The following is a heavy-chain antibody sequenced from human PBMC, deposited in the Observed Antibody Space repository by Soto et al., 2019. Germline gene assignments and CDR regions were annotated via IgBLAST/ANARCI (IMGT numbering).Heavy chain of an antibody. CDR3: AREDYYDSSGYYGY. V-gene: IGHV3-53*01. CDR1: GFTVSSNY. CDR2: IYSGGST. Sequence: PGGSLRLSCAASGFTVSSNYMSWVRQAPGKGLEWVSVIYSGGSTYYADSVKGRFTIPRDNSKNTLYLQMNSLRAEDTAVYYCAREDYYDSSGYYGYWGQGTLVTVSS. J-gene: IGHJ4*02. D-gene: IGHD3-22*01.